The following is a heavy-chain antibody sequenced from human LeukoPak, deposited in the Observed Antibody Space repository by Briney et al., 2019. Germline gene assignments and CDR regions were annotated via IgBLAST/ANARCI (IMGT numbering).Heavy chain of an antibody. CDR2: MSAYNDRT. J-gene: IGHJ4*02. CDR3: AQELSDIFVVRTDS. V-gene: IGHV3-23*01. Sequence: PGGSLRLSCAASGFTFSNTAMSWVRQTPGKGLEWVATMSAYNDRTHYADSVRGRFTVSRDNSKNTLSLQMNSLRGDGTAVYYCAQELSDIFVVRTDSWGQGTLVTVS. CDR1: GFTFSNTA. D-gene: IGHD3-9*01.